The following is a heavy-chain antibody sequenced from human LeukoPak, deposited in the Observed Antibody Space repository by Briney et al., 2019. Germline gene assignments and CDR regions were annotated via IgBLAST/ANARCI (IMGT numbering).Heavy chain of an antibody. CDR1: GGSFSGYY. V-gene: IGHV4-34*01. J-gene: IGHJ4*02. Sequence: SETLSLTCAVYGGSFSGYYWSWIRQPPGKGLEWIGEINDSGSTNYNPSLKSRVSISADTSKSQFSLKLSSVTAADTAVHYCARDLQYHYWGQGTLVTVSS. CDR3: ARDLQYHY. CDR2: INDSGST. D-gene: IGHD4-11*01.